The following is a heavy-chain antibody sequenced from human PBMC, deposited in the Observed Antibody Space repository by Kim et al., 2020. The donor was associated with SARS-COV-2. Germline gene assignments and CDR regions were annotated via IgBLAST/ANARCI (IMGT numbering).Heavy chain of an antibody. J-gene: IGHJ4*02. Sequence: GGSLRLSCAASGFTFESYAMSWVRQAPGKGLEWVSTLNYNGARTYYADSVRGRFTVSRDNSKNTLYLQMNSLRAEDTAVYYCAKASSESYWGIDYWGQG. CDR3: AKASSESYWGIDY. CDR1: GFTFESYA. V-gene: IGHV3-23*01. CDR2: LNYNGART. D-gene: IGHD1-26*01.